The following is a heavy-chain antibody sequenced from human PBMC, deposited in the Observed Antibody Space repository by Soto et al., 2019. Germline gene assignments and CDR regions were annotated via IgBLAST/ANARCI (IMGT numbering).Heavy chain of an antibody. J-gene: IGHJ4*02. CDR2: ISPSASDT. V-gene: IGHV3-23*01. CDR3: AKGGYTFAYE. Sequence: EVQLLESGGDLVQPGGSLRLSCAASGFSFSTSAMAWVRQPPGKGLEWVSAISPSASDTLYAASVKGRFTISKDNSQNTLFLQMTSLRADDTAVYYCAKGGYTFAYEWGQGALAPFSS. D-gene: IGHD5-18*01. CDR1: GFSFSTSA.